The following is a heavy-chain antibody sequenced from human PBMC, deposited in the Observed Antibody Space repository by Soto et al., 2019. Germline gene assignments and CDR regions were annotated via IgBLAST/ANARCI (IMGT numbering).Heavy chain of an antibody. CDR3: ARAKLVLYYYYGMDV. CDR2: IYYSGST. D-gene: IGHD6-6*01. CDR1: GGSISSGGYY. J-gene: IGHJ6*02. Sequence: QVQLQESGPGLVKPSQTLSLTCTVSGGSISSGGYYWSWIRQHPGKALEWIGYIYYSGSTYYNPSLKSRVTISVDTSKNQFSLKLSSVTAADTAVYYCARAKLVLYYYYGMDVWGQGTTVTVSS. V-gene: IGHV4-31*03.